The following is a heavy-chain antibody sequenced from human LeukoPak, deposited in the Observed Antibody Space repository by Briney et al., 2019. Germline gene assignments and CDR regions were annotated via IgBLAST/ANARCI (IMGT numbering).Heavy chain of an antibody. D-gene: IGHD3-10*01. CDR3: ARDRGLYGEVLFDP. Sequence: SETLSLTCTVSGGSISPYYWSWIRQAAGKGLEWIGRISASGNTNYNPSLKSRVTMSVDTSKKQFSLKLSSVTAADTAVYCCARDRGLYGEVLFDPWGQGTLVTVSS. J-gene: IGHJ5*02. CDR1: GGSISPYY. V-gene: IGHV4-4*07. CDR2: ISASGNT.